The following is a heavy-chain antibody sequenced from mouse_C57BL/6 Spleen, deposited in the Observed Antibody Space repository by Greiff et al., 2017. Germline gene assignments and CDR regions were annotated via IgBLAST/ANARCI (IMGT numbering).Heavy chain of an antibody. Sequence: EVQRVESGGGLVKPGGSLKLSCAASGFTFSSYAMSWVRQTPEKRLEWVATISDGGSYTYYPDNVKGRFTISRDNAKNNLYLQMSHLKSEDTAMCYCARDDGYYWFAYWGQGTLVTVSA. CDR3: ARDDGYYWFAY. J-gene: IGHJ3*01. V-gene: IGHV5-4*01. CDR2: ISDGGSYT. D-gene: IGHD2-3*01. CDR1: GFTFSSYA.